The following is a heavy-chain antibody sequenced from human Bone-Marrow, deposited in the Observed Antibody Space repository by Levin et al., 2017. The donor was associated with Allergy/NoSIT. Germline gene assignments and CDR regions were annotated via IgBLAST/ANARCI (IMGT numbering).Heavy chain of an antibody. CDR3: ARSYGDYVYYYDS. D-gene: IGHD4-17*01. Sequence: GGSLRLSCAVSGFPVSSSHMNWVRQAPGKGLEWVAIIYIGGTIYYADSVKGRFTISRDRSKSTVDLQLTSLRAEDTAVYYCARSYGDYVYYYDSWGQGALVTVSS. CDR2: IYIGGTI. J-gene: IGHJ4*02. CDR1: GFPVSSSH. V-gene: IGHV3-66*01.